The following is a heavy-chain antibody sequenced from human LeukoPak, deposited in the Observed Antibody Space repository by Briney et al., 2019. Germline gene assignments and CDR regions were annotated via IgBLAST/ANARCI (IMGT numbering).Heavy chain of an antibody. CDR1: GFTFRDYA. D-gene: IGHD3-22*01. CDR2: ISWDSSSV. J-gene: IGHJ4*02. V-gene: IGHV3-9*01. CDR3: ARDIYYDSSGYYGKGV. Sequence: PGRSLRLSCAASGFTFRDYAMYWVRQAPGKGLEWVSGISWDSSSVAYADSVKGRFTISRDNAKNSLYLQMNSLRAEDTAVYYCARDIYYDSSGYYGKGVWGQGTLVTVSS.